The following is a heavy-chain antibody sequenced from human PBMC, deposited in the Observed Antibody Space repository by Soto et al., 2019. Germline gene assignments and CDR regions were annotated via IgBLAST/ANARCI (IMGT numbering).Heavy chain of an antibody. CDR3: ARDGVALYSSSSQGYFQH. Sequence: LSLTCAASGFTFSSYWMSWVRQAPGKGLEWVANIKQDGSEKYYVDSVKGRFTISRDNAKNSLYLQMNSLRAEDTAVYYCARDGVALYSSSSQGYFQHWGQGTLVTVSS. V-gene: IGHV3-7*01. J-gene: IGHJ1*01. D-gene: IGHD6-6*01. CDR1: GFTFSSYW. CDR2: IKQDGSEK.